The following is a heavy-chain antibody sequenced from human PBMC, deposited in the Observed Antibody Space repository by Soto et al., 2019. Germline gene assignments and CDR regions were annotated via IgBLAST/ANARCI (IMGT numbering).Heavy chain of an antibody. D-gene: IGHD2-2*02. CDR2: ISSSSRYI. Sequence: WWSLRLSCSASVFTFSSYSMTWFRQAPGKGLEWVSSISSSSRYIYYADSVKGRFTISRDNAKNSLYVQMNSLRVEDTAVYYCARDLPAAIEYYYYGMDVWGQGTTVTVSS. V-gene: IGHV3-21*06. CDR3: ARDLPAAIEYYYYGMDV. J-gene: IGHJ6*02. CDR1: VFTFSSYS.